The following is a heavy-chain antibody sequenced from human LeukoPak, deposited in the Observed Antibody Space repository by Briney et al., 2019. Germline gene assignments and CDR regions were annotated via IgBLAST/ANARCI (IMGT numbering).Heavy chain of an antibody. V-gene: IGHV1-18*01. J-gene: IGHJ4*02. CDR3: ARDSPRVTGTSPFDY. Sequence: GASVKVSCKASGYTFTSYGISWVRQAPGQGLEWMGWISAYNGNTNYTQKLQGRVTMTTDTSTSTAYMELRSLRSDDTAVYYCARDSPRVTGTSPFDYWGQGTLVTVSS. CDR1: GYTFTSYG. D-gene: IGHD1-7*01. CDR2: ISAYNGNT.